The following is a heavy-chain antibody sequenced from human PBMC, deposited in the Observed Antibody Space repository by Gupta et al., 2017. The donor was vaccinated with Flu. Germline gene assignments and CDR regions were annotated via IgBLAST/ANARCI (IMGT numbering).Heavy chain of an antibody. CDR3: ARLTGFTDS. Sequence: QVQMVQSGTEVKRPGSSVKVSCKASGGTLSGFAISWVRQAPGQGLEWRGAIIAASVTTSYAQSFQDRITLPADESANIVYMELRSLRFEDTAIYYCARLTGFTDSWGQGTLVTVSS. V-gene: IGHV1-69*01. D-gene: IGHD1-1*01. CDR2: IIAASVTT. CDR1: GGTLSGFA. J-gene: IGHJ5*02.